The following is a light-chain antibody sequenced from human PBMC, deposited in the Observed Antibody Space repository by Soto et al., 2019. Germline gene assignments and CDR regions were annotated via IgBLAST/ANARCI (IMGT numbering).Light chain of an antibody. CDR2: DAS. CDR1: QSVSSY. Sequence: EIVLTQSPATLSLSPGERATLSCRASQSVSSYLAWYQQKPGQAPRLLIYDASNRATGIPARFSGSGSGTDFTLTISCLEPEDFAVYYCQQRSNWPPAGTFGQGTKVEIK. J-gene: IGKJ1*01. CDR3: QQRSNWPPAGT. V-gene: IGKV3-11*01.